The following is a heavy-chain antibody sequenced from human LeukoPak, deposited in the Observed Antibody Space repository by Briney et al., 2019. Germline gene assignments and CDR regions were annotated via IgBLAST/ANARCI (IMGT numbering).Heavy chain of an antibody. J-gene: IGHJ4*02. CDR3: AKITVGGGSFDC. Sequence: SETLSLTCTVSGGSSSSYYWSWIRQPPGKGLEWIGYIFHTGSTNYNPSLKSRVSMSVDTPKNQFSLKLSSVTAADTAVYYCAKITVGGGSFDCWGQGTLVTVSS. CDR1: GGSSSSYY. D-gene: IGHD6-19*01. V-gene: IGHV4-59*01. CDR2: IFHTGST.